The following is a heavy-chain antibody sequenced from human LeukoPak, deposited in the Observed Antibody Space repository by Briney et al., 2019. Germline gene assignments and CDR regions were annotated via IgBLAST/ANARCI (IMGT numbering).Heavy chain of an antibody. J-gene: IGHJ4*02. CDR2: IYYSGST. CDR3: AGERGEEYSSGWYKTNYFYN. CDR1: GGSISSSSYY. Sequence: SQTLSLTCTVSGGSISSSSYYWGWIRQPPRKGLERIGSIYYSGSTYYNPSLKSRVTISVDTSKNQFSLKLTSVTGADTAVYYCAGERGEEYSSGWYKTNYFYNWGQGIRVTVSS. V-gene: IGHV4-39*07. D-gene: IGHD6-19*01.